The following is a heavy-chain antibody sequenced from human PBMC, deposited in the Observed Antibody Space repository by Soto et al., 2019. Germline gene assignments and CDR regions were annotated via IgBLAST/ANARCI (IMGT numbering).Heavy chain of an antibody. CDR2: IYYSATT. CDR3: ARADRAVAGLDY. V-gene: IGHV4-31*11. J-gene: IGHJ4*02. CDR1: GGSFSSGGYY. Sequence: QVQLQESGPGLVKPSQTLSLTCAVSGGSFSSGGYYWIWIRQHPGKGLEWIGYIYYSATTYYNPSPKSRVTISVDTSKNQFSLKLTSVTAADTAVYYCARADRAVAGLDYWGQGTLVTVSS. D-gene: IGHD6-19*01.